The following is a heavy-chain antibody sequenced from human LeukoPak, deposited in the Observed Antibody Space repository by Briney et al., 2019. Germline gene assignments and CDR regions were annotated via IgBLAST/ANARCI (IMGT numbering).Heavy chain of an antibody. J-gene: IGHJ1*01. CDR1: GFNFDEYG. V-gene: IGHV3-20*04. Sequence: RPGGSLRLSCAASGFNFDEYGMSWVRQAPGKGLEWVSGISLNGGSTGYADSMKGRFTISRDNAKNSLYLEMNSLRAEDTALYYCVGGITMFQHWGQGTLVTVSS. CDR2: ISLNGGST. CDR3: VGGITMFQH. D-gene: IGHD1-20*01.